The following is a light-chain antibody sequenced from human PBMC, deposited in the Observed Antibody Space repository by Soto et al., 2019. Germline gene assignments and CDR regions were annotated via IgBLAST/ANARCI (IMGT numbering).Light chain of an antibody. CDR1: SSNIGAGFD. V-gene: IGLV1-40*01. Sequence: QSALTQPPSVSGAPGQRLTISCAGTSSNIGAGFDVHWYQQLPGTAPKLLIYANDDRPSGVPDRFSGYTSGTSASLAITGLQAEDACDYYCQSYDNSLLAYVFGGGSKLTVL. CDR3: QSYDNSLLAYV. J-gene: IGLJ2*01. CDR2: AND.